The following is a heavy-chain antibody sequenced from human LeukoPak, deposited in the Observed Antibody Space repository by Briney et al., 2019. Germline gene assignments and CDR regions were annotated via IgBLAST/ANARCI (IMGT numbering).Heavy chain of an antibody. V-gene: IGHV3-23*01. Sequence: AGGSLRLSCAASGFTFSSYAMSWVRQAPGKGLEWVSTIGGSSGNTYNADSVKGRFTISRDNSKNTLYLQMSSLRAEDTAIYYCAKRGKSCSSASCSSLYYFDYWGQGTLVTVSS. CDR1: GFTFSSYA. CDR3: AKRGKSCSSASCSSLYYFDY. J-gene: IGHJ4*02. D-gene: IGHD2-2*01. CDR2: IGGSSGNT.